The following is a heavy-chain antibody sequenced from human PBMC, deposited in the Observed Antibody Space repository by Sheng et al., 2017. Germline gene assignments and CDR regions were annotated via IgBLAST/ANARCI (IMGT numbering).Heavy chain of an antibody. V-gene: IGHV4-59*01. D-gene: IGHD5-18*01. J-gene: IGHJ5*02. CDR3: ARGWGYAGLSYWFDP. Sequence: QVQLQESGPGLVKPSETQSLTCTVSGGSISSYYWSWIRQPPGKGLEWIGFIYYSGSTNYNPSLKSRVTISVDTSKNRFSLKLSSVTAADTAVYYCARGWGYAGLSYWFDPWGQGAQVTVSS. CDR1: GGSISSYY. CDR2: IYYSGST.